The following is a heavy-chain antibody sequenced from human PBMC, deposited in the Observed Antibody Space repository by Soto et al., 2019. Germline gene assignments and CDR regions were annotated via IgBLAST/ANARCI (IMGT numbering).Heavy chain of an antibody. CDR3: AKVLLTYTSGWYHPHFDY. J-gene: IGHJ4*02. CDR2: VSNDGSNK. V-gene: IGHV3-30*18. CDR1: GFTFSSYV. D-gene: IGHD6-19*01. Sequence: QVQLVESGGGVVQPGRSLRLSCAACGFTFSSYVMHWIRQAPGKGLEWVAVVSNDGSNKDYADSVKGRFTISRDNSKNTLYLQMNSLRAEDTAVYYCAKVLLTYTSGWYHPHFDYWGQGTLVTVSS.